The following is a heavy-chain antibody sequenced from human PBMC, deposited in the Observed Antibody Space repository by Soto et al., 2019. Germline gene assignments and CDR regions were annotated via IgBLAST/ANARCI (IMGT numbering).Heavy chain of an antibody. CDR1: GFTFGDYA. CDR3: GHDRSGYNYHIDS. D-gene: IGHD3-22*01. J-gene: IGHJ4*02. Sequence: GGSLRLSCTASGFTFGDYAMTWFRQAPGKGLECVGFIRSKAYGGTTEYAASVKGRFTISRDDSKNIAYLQMNSLKTEDTAVYYCGHDRSGYNYHIDSWGQGTLVTVSS. CDR2: IRSKAYGGTT. V-gene: IGHV3-49*03.